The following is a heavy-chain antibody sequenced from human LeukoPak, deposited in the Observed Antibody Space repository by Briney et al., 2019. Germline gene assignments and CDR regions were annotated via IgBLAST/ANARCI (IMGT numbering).Heavy chain of an antibody. CDR1: GYTLTELS. CDR3: ATPGEATEDAFDI. D-gene: IGHD3-16*01. CDR2: FDAEDGET. J-gene: IGHJ3*02. V-gene: IGHV1-24*01. Sequence: ASVKVSCKVSGYTLTELSMHWVRQAPGKGLEWMGGFDAEDGETIYAQKLQGRVTMTEDTSTDTAYIELSSLRSEDTAVYYCATPGEATEDAFDIWGQGTMVTVSS.